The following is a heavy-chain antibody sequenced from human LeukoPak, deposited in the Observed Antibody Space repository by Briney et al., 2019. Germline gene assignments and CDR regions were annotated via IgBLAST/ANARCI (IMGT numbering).Heavy chain of an antibody. CDR2: ISYDGSNK. CDR1: GFTFSSYA. V-gene: IGHV3-30-3*01. Sequence: PGGSLRLSCVASGFTFSSYAMHWVRQAPGKGLEWVAVISYDGSNKYYADSVKGRFTISRDNSKNTLYLQMNSLRAEDTAVYYCARDVTTTTGMDVWGQGTTVTVSS. CDR3: ARDVTTTTGMDV. D-gene: IGHD1-1*01. J-gene: IGHJ6*02.